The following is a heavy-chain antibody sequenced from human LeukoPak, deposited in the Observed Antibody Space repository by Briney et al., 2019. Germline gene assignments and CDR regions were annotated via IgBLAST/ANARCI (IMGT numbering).Heavy chain of an antibody. CDR3: AHTVSAHMPDLNDVFDI. CDR2: IYRNDDK. V-gene: IGHV2-5*01. J-gene: IGHJ3*02. Sequence: SGPTLVKPTQTLMLTCTFSGFSLTARGVGVGWIRQPPSKALEWLTLIYRNDDKRYSPSLRKRLTIAKDTSKNEVVLTMTDMSPLDTGTYFCAHTVSAHMPDLNDVFDICGQGTMVTVSS. CDR1: GFSLTARGVG. D-gene: IGHD1-1*01.